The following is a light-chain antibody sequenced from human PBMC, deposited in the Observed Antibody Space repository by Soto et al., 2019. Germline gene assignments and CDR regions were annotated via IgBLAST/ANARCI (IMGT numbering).Light chain of an antibody. Sequence: QSALTQPASVSVSPGQPITISCTGTSSDVGSFDSVAWYQHNPGKAPKLMIYDVSNRPSGVSSRFSGSKSGNTASLSISGLQTEDEANYYCSSFTTSSTLVFGTGTKVTVL. CDR2: DVS. V-gene: IGLV2-14*01. CDR1: SSDVGSFDS. J-gene: IGLJ1*01. CDR3: SSFTTSSTLV.